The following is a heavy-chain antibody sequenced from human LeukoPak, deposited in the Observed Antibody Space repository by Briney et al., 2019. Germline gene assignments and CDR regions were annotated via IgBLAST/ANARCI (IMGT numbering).Heavy chain of an antibody. J-gene: IGHJ3*02. CDR1: GGSISSYY. D-gene: IGHD3-22*01. CDR2: IYYSGST. CDR3: ARDYYDIDAFDI. Sequence: SETLSLTCTVSGGSISSYYWSWIRQPPGKGLEWIGYIYYSGSTNYNPSLKSRVTISVDTSKNQFSLKLSSGTAADTAVYYCARDYYDIDAFDIWGQGTMVTVSS. V-gene: IGHV4-59*01.